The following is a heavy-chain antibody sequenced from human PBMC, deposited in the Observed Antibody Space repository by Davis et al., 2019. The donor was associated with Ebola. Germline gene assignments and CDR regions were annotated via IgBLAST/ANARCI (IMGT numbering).Heavy chain of an antibody. CDR1: GFTFSSSG. V-gene: IGHV3-23*01. CDR3: AKSQFWTPYYFDY. J-gene: IGHJ4*02. CDR2: MSGSAGNT. D-gene: IGHD3/OR15-3a*01. Sequence: PGGSLRLSCAASGFTFSSSGMSWVRPAPGQGLEWVAAMSGSAGNTYYADSVKGRFTISRDNSKNTLYLQMNSLRAEDTAVYYCAKSQFWTPYYFDYWGQGTLVTVSS.